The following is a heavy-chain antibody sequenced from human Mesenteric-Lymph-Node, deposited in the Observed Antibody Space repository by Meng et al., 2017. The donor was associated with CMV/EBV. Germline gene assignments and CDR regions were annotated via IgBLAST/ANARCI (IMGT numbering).Heavy chain of an antibody. D-gene: IGHD2-2*01. V-gene: IGHV1-18*01. CDR1: GYTFTSYG. CDR3: ARVISSTSSRGGMDV. CDR2: ISAYNGNT. Sequence: VKVSCKASGYTFTSYGISWVRQAPGQGLEWMGWISAYNGNTNYAQKLQGRVTMTTDTSTSTAYMELRSLRSDDTAVYYCARVISSTSSRGGMDVWGQGTTVTVSS. J-gene: IGHJ6*02.